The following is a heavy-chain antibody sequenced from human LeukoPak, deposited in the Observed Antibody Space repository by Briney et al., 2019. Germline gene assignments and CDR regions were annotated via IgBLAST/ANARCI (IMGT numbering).Heavy chain of an antibody. CDR3: ARARWQLVPYFDS. J-gene: IGHJ4*02. Sequence: ASVKVSCKASGYTFTDYYMHWVRQAPGQGLEWMGWINPNSGGTNFAQKFQGRVAMTRDTSISTAYLELGSLRSVDTAVYFCARARWQLVPYFDSWGQGTLVTVSS. D-gene: IGHD6-6*01. CDR1: GYTFTDYY. CDR2: INPNSGGT. V-gene: IGHV1-2*02.